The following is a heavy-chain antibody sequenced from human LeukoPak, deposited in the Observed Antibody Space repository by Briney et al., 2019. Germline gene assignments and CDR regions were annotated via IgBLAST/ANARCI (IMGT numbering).Heavy chain of an antibody. D-gene: IGHD6-19*01. CDR2: ISVGGDYI. CDR1: GFTFGSSP. J-gene: IGHJ2*01. CDR3: AKIAVSGLWYFDL. V-gene: IGHV3-23*01. Sequence: PGGSLRLSCEATGFTFGSSPMSWVRQAPGKGLEWVSSISVGGDYIYYADSVRGRSTISRDNSKSTLYLQMNSLRAEDTAVYYCAKIAVSGLWYFDLWGRGTLVTVSS.